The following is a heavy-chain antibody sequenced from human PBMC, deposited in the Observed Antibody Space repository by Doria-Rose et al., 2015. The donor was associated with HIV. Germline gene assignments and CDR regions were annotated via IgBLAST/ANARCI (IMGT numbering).Heavy chain of an antibody. J-gene: IGHJ6*03. Sequence: VQLVQSGGGLVQPGRSLRLSCVGSGFSFESYAMHWVRLAPGKGLELVAGISWDMGAKGNADSADRRFTISRDNAKKSVYLEMRSLRPEDTAFYYCAKAPIIGPKYYFYMDVWGKGTSVTASS. CDR3: AKAPIIGPKYYFYMDV. CDR1: GFSFESYA. V-gene: IGHV3-9*01. D-gene: IGHD3-3*01. CDR2: ISWDMGAK.